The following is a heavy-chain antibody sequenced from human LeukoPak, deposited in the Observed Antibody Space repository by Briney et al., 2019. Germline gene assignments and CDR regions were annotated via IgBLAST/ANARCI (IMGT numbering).Heavy chain of an antibody. CDR2: MNSAGTTI. J-gene: IGHJ4*01. V-gene: IGHV3-74*01. CDR3: IREIQVRASASLGY. Sequence: GQSLRLSCAASGFSLNGYWMHWVSQAAGKVLVWVARMNSAGTTINYADSVKGRFTISRDNAGNALYLHMSSLRADDTAIYYCIREIQVRASASLGYWGQGTLVTVSS. CDR1: GFSLNGYW. D-gene: IGHD2-2*01.